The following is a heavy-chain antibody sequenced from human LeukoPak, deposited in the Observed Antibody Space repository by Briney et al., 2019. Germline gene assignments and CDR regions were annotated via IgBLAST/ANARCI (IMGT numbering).Heavy chain of an antibody. D-gene: IGHD2-15*01. Sequence: SETLSLTCTVSGGSISSSSYYWGWIRQPPGKGLEWFGSIYYSGSTYYNPSLKSRATISVDTSKNQFSLKLSSVTAADTAVYYCARRLRRCSGGSCYSSYFDYWGQGTLVTVSS. CDR2: IYYSGST. V-gene: IGHV4-39*07. CDR3: ARRLRRCSGGSCYSSYFDY. CDR1: GGSISSSSYY. J-gene: IGHJ4*02.